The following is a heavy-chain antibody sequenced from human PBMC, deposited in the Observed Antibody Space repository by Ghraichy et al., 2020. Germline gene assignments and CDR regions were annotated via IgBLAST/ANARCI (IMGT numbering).Heavy chain of an antibody. V-gene: IGHV4-4*07. Sequence: SETLSLTCTVSGDSISSYSWNWIRQPAGKGLEWIGRIYTSGSTNYNPSLKSRVTMSVDTSNNQFSLKLTSVTAADTAVYYCARWRVGGFDYWGQGILVTVSS. CDR2: IYTSGST. J-gene: IGHJ4*02. CDR1: GDSISSYS. CDR3: ARWRVGGFDY.